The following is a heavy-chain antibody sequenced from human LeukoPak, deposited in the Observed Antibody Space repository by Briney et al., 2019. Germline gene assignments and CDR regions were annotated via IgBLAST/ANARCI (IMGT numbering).Heavy chain of an antibody. CDR2: ISWNSGSK. V-gene: IGHV3-9*01. J-gene: IGHJ6*03. Sequence: PGRSLRLSCAASGFTFDDYAMHWVRQPPGKGLEWVSGISWNSGSKVYADSVKGRFTISRDNAKNSLYLQMNSLRAEDTAVYYCAREYCSSTSCYAEPYYMDVWGKGTTVTVSS. D-gene: IGHD2-2*01. CDR3: AREYCSSTSCYAEPYYMDV. CDR1: GFTFDDYA.